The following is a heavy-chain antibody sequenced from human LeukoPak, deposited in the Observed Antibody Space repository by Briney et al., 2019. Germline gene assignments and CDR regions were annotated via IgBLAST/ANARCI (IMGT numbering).Heavy chain of an antibody. CDR1: GFTFSSYS. V-gene: IGHV3-21*01. D-gene: IGHD6-6*01. J-gene: IGHJ4*02. CDR2: ISSSSSYI. CDR3: ARGPRPYREYSSSDLDY. Sequence: PGGSLRLSCAASGFTFSSYSMNWVRQAPGKGLEWVSSISSSSSYIYYADSVKGRFTISRDNAKNSLYLQMNSLRAEDTAVYYCARGPRPYREYSSSDLDYWGQGTLVTVSS.